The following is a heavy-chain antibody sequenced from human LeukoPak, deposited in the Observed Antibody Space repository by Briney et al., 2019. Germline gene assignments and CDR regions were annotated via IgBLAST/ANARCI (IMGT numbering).Heavy chain of an antibody. V-gene: IGHV3-23*01. D-gene: IGHD5-12*01. J-gene: IGHJ4*02. CDR2: INDSGGRT. CDR1: GFTFSSYG. CDR3: AKLIPYSGWPFDY. Sequence: GGFLRLSCAASGFTFSSYGMGWVRQAPGKGLEWVSTINDSGGRTYYADSVKGRFTISRDNSKNTLDLQMNSLRAEDTAVYYCAKLIPYSGWPFDYWGQGTMVTVSS.